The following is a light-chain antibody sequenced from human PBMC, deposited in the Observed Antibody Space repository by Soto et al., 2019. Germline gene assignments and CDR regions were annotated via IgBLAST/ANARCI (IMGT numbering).Light chain of an antibody. CDR2: DVG. V-gene: IGLV2-11*01. Sequence: QSALTQPRSVSGSPGQSVTISCTGTSSDVGGYNYVSWYQQHPGKAPKLMIYDVGKRPSGVPDRFSGSKSDNTASLTISGLQAEDEADYYCSSHAGSNNYVFGTGTKVTVL. CDR3: SSHAGSNNYV. CDR1: SSDVGGYNY. J-gene: IGLJ1*01.